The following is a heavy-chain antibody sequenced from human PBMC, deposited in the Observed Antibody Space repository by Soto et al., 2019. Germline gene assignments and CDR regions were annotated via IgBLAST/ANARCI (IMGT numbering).Heavy chain of an antibody. D-gene: IGHD4-4*01. CDR3: SREKWLQFYFYYGLDV. CDR2: INQNGDEK. V-gene: IGHV3-7*01. J-gene: IGHJ6*02. CDR1: QFSFSSYW. Sequence: GGSLRLSCEASQFSFSSYWMSGFRQAPGKGLEWVANINQNGDEKFYVDSVKGRFTISRDNAKNSLYLELKSLRDEDTAVYFCSREKWLQFYFYYGLDVWGQGAKVTGSS.